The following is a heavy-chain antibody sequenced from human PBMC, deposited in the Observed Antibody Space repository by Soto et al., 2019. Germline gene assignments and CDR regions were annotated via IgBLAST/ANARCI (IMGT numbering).Heavy chain of an antibody. D-gene: IGHD2-2*01. CDR1: GYTFTSYG. CDR2: INPGNGNT. J-gene: IGHJ5*02. V-gene: IGHV1-3*01. CDR3: ARGDIVLVPASEGNWFDP. Sequence: ASVKVSCKASGYTFTSYGMNWVRQAPGRGLEWMGWINPGNGNTKYSQKFQGRVTMTRDTSTSTVYMELSSLRFDDTAVYFCARGDIVLVPASEGNWFDPWGQGTLVTVSS.